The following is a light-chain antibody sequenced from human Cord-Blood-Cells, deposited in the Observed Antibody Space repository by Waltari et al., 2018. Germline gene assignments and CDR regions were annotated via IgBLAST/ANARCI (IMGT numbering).Light chain of an antibody. CDR1: QSDSSY. Sequence: EIVLTQSPATLSLSPGERATLSCRASQSDSSYLAWYQQKHGQAPRLLIYDASNRATVIPARFSGSGSATDFTLTISSLEPEDFAVYYCQHRSNWPLTFGGGTKVEIK. CDR2: DAS. CDR3: QHRSNWPLT. V-gene: IGKV3-11*01. J-gene: IGKJ4*01.